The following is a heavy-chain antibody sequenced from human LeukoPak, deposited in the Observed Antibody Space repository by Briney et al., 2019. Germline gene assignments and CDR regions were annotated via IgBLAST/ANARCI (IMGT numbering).Heavy chain of an antibody. V-gene: IGHV4-59*01. CDR3: ARVGPLYDFWSGYHYYFDY. CDR1: GGSISSYY. D-gene: IGHD3-3*01. Sequence: SETLSLTCTVSGGSISSYYWSWIRQPAGKGLEWIGYIYYSGSTNYNPSLKSRVTISVDTSKNQFSLKLSSVTAADTAVYYCARVGPLYDFWSGYHYYFDYWGQGTLVTVSS. J-gene: IGHJ4*02. CDR2: IYYSGST.